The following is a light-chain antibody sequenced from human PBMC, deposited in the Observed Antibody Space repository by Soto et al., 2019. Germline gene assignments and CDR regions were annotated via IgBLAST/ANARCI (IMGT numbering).Light chain of an antibody. CDR3: QQSWT. V-gene: IGKV1-5*01. Sequence: DIQMTQSPSTLSASVGERVTITCRASQSVSNWLAWYQQKPGKAPKLLIYDASSLESGVPSRFSGSGSGTEFTLTISSLQPDDFATYYCQQSWTFGQGTKVDIK. CDR2: DAS. CDR1: QSVSNW. J-gene: IGKJ1*01.